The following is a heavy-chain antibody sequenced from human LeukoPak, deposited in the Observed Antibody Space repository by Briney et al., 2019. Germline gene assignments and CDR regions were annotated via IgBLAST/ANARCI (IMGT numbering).Heavy chain of an antibody. J-gene: IGHJ4*02. CDR1: GFTFSSYG. D-gene: IGHD3-22*01. CDR3: ANAYYYDSSGYYFDY. Sequence: TGGSLRLSCAASGFTFSSYGMHWVRQAPGKGLEWVAFIRYDGSNKYYADSVKGRFTISRDNPKNTLYLQMNSLGAEDTAVYYCANAYYYDSSGYYFDYWGQGTLVTVSS. CDR2: IRYDGSNK. V-gene: IGHV3-30*02.